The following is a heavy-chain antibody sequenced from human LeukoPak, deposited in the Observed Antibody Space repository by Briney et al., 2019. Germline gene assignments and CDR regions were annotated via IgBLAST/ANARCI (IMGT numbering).Heavy chain of an antibody. CDR3: AREVLIVVEPAANTIDY. V-gene: IGHV3-21*01. D-gene: IGHD2-2*01. Sequence: GGSLRLSCAASGFTFSNYGMNWVRQTPGKGLEWVSAINKGGSYMTYANSVKGRFTVSRVNAKNSLFLQMNNLRVEDTAVYFCAREVLIVVEPAANTIDYWGQGTRVTVSS. J-gene: IGHJ4*02. CDR1: GFTFSNYG. CDR2: INKGGSYM.